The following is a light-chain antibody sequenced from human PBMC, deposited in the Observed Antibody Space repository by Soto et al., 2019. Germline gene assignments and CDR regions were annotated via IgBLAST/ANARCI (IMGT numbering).Light chain of an antibody. J-gene: IGKJ1*01. CDR2: GAS. Sequence: EIVLTQSPGTLSLSPGERATLSCRASQSVSSSYLAWYQQKPGQAPRLLIYGASSRATGIPDRFSGSGSGTDFTLTNSRLEPEDFAVYYCQQYGSLWTFGQGTKVEIK. V-gene: IGKV3-20*01. CDR1: QSVSSSY. CDR3: QQYGSLWT.